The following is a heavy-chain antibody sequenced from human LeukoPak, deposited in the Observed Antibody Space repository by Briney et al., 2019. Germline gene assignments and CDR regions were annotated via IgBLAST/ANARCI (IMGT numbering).Heavy chain of an antibody. CDR2: IKGDGSQK. Sequence: PSETLSLTCTVSGGSISTNYWSWIRQPPGKGLEWVANIKGDGSQKNYADSVKGRFTISRDNAKNSLYLQINSLRDEDTAVYYCARGNDYWGQGTLVTVSS. J-gene: IGHJ4*02. CDR3: ARGNDY. CDR1: GGSISTNY. V-gene: IGHV3-7*04.